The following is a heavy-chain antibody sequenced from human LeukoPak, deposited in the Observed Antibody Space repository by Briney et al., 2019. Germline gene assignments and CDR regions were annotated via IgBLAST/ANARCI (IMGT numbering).Heavy chain of an antibody. CDR3: ARGQWFRAF. J-gene: IGHJ4*02. CDR2: IHYSGSA. Sequence: SSETLSLTCAVYGGSFSGYYWTWIRQPPGKGLEWIGEIHYSGSATYNPSLKSRVTISVDTSKNQFSLKMNSVTAADTAVYYCARGQWFRAFWSRGTPVTVSS. D-gene: IGHD3-10*01. CDR1: GGSFSGYY. V-gene: IGHV4-34*01.